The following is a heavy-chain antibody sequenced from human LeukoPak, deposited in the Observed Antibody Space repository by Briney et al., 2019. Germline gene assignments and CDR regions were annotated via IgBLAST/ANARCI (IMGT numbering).Heavy chain of an antibody. V-gene: IGHV4-30-4*08. CDR2: ISYSGVT. D-gene: IGHD5-12*01. J-gene: IGHJ4*02. CDR1: GASVSSPDYF. Sequence: SETLSLTCTVSGASVSSPDYFWNWIRQPPGKGLEWISSISYSGVTFYNPSLKSRLTMSLDTSKNQFSLRLTSVTVADTAVYYCARPRGSGYDLDFDYWGQGTLVSVSA. CDR3: ARPRGSGYDLDFDY.